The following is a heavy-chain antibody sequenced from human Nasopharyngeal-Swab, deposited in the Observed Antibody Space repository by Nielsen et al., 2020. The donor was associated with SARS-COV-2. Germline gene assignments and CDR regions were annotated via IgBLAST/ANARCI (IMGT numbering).Heavy chain of an antibody. Sequence: SGPTLVKPTQTLTLTCTFSGFSLSTSGMCVSWIRQPPGKALEWPALIDWDDDKYYSTSLKTRLTISKDTSKNQVVLTMTNMDPVDTATYYCARTYYYDSSGYSSLDYWGQGTLVTVSS. J-gene: IGHJ4*02. CDR1: GFSLSTSGMC. D-gene: IGHD3-22*01. CDR3: ARTYYYDSSGYSSLDY. CDR2: IDWDDDK. V-gene: IGHV2-70*01.